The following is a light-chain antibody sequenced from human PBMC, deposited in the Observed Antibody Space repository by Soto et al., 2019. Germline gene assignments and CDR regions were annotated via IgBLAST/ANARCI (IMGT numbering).Light chain of an antibody. CDR3: KQYGSLSWT. J-gene: IGKJ1*01. Sequence: DIVLTQSPVTLSLSPGERDTLSCRASQSVSSNYLAWYQQRPGQAPRLLIYGASTRATGIPDRFSGSGSGTDFTLTISRLEREDFAVYYCKQYGSLSWTFGQGTKVEIK. V-gene: IGKV3-20*01. CDR1: QSVSSNY. CDR2: GAS.